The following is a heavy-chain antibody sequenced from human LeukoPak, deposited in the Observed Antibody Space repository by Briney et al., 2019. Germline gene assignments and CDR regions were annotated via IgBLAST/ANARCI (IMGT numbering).Heavy chain of an antibody. CDR2: INSDGSST. CDR3: ARECSGGSCYAALDY. Sequence: GGSLRLSCAVSGFTFSSYWMHWVRQAPGKGLVWVSRINSDGSSTSYADSVKGRFTISRDNAKNTLYLQMNSLRAEDTAVYYCARECSGGSCYAALDYWGQGTLVTVSS. D-gene: IGHD2-15*01. CDR1: GFTFSSYW. V-gene: IGHV3-74*01. J-gene: IGHJ4*02.